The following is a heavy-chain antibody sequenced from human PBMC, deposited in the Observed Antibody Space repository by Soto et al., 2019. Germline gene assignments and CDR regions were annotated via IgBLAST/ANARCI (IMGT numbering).Heavy chain of an antibody. CDR2: IYYSGTT. Sequence: SETLSLTCAVSGGSISSGDYYWSWIRQPPGRGLEWIGYIYYSGTTYYNPSLKSRVTISLDTSKNQFSLKLSSVTAADTAVYYCVRDNYGDYDYWGQGTLVTVS. D-gene: IGHD4-17*01. CDR1: GGSISSGDYY. V-gene: IGHV4-30-4*01. CDR3: VRDNYGDYDY. J-gene: IGHJ4*02.